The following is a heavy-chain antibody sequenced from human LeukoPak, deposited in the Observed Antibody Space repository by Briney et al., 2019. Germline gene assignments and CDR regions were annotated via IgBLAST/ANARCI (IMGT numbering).Heavy chain of an antibody. Sequence: PSETLSLTCTVSGGSISSSSYYWGWIRQPPGKGLEWIGSIYYSGSTYYNPSLKSRVTISVDTSKNQFSLRLSSVTAADTAVYYCARDADDFWSGYYISWFDPWGQGTLVTVSS. V-gene: IGHV4-39*07. CDR1: GGSISSSSYY. CDR2: IYYSGST. CDR3: ARDADDFWSGYYISWFDP. J-gene: IGHJ5*02. D-gene: IGHD3-3*01.